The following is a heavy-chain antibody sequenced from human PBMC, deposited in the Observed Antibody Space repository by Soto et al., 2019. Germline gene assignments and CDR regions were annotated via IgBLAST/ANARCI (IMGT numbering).Heavy chain of an antibody. CDR3: ARDKKGMQSCGMDV. D-gene: IGHD1-26*01. CDR2: ISAYNGNT. J-gene: IGHJ6*02. CDR1: GSTFTSYG. V-gene: IGHV1-18*01. Sequence: EASVQVSFQASGSTFTSYGIIWVRQAPGQGLEWMGWISAYNGNTNYAQKLLGRVTMTTDTSTSTAYMELWSLRSDDTAVYYCARDKKGMQSCGMDVWGQGTTVTVSS.